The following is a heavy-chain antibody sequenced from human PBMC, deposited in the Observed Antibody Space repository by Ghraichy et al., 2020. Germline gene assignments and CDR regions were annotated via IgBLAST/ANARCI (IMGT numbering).Heavy chain of an antibody. CDR1: GGSISSYF. CDR3: ARVATYNYQYYGMDV. CDR2: IYYSGST. J-gene: IGHJ6*02. D-gene: IGHD5-12*01. Sequence: SQTLSLTCTVSGGSISSYFWTWIRQPPGKGLEWIGYIYYSGSTNYNPSLKSRVTISVDPSKNQFSLKLSSVTAADTAVYYCARVATYNYQYYGMDVWGQGTTVTVSS. V-gene: IGHV4-59*01.